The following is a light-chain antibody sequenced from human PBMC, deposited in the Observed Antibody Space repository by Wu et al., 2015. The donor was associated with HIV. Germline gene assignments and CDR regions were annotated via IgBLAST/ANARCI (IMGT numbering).Light chain of an antibody. CDR3: HQYDNLHQT. CDR1: QSVSNTY. J-gene: IGKJ1*01. Sequence: EIVLTQSPGTLSLSPGESATLSCRASQSVSNTYLAWYQQKPGQAPRLLIYGASTRATGIPDRFSGSGSGTDFTLTISRLEPEDFAVYFCHQYDNLHQTFGQGTKVGNQT. V-gene: IGKV3-20*01. CDR2: GAS.